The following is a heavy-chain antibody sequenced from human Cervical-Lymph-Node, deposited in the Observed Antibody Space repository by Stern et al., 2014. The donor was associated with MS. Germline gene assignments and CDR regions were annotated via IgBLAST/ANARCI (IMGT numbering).Heavy chain of an antibody. CDR3: ARHPYGTYYFDY. Sequence: QVQLHVSGPGLVRPSQTLSLTCSVSCGSISRGRYYYYWICLLTRMGLESIGYIYYSGITYYNPSLKSRISISLDTSKNRFSLNLTSVTAADTAVYYCARHPYGTYYFDYWGQGALVTVSS. J-gene: IGHJ4*02. V-gene: IGHV4-31*03. CDR1: CGSISRGRYY. CDR2: IYYSGIT. D-gene: IGHD4-17*01.